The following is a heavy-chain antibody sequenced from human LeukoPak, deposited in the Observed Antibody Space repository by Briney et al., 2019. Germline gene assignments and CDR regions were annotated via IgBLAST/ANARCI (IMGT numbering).Heavy chain of an antibody. CDR2: ISSSSSYI. V-gene: IGHV3-21*01. CDR3: ARDQGIAVAGTDLGMDV. CDR1: GFTFSSYS. J-gene: IGHJ6*02. D-gene: IGHD6-19*01. Sequence: EGSLRLSCAASGFTFSSYSMNWVRQAPGKGLEWVSSISSSSSYIYYADSVKGRFTISRDNAKNSLYLQMNSLRAEDTAVYYCARDQGIAVAGTDLGMDVWGQGTTVTVSS.